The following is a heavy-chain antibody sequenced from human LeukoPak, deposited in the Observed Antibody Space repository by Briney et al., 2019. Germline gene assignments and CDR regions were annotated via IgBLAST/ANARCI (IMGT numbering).Heavy chain of an antibody. J-gene: IGHJ4*02. CDR3: VPSWGSGDYYFDY. V-gene: IGHV1-2*02. CDR2: INPNSGGT. D-gene: IGHD3-16*01. CDR1: GYTFTGHN. Sequence: ASVKVSCKASGYTFTGHNIHWVRQAPGQGLEWMGWINPNSGGTNYAQKFQGRVTMTRDTSISTAYMELSRLRPDDTAVYYCVPSWGSGDYYFDYWGQGTLVTVSS.